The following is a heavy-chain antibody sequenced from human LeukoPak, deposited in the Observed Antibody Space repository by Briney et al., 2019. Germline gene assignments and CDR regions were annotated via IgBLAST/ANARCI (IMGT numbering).Heavy chain of an antibody. J-gene: IGHJ3*02. CDR3: ARAPAPGAFDI. V-gene: IGHV1-69*04. CDR2: IIPILGIA. Sequence: SVKASCKASNYTFTSYAISWVRQAPGQGLEWMGRIIPILGIANYAQKFQGRVTITADKSTSTAYMELSSLRSEDTAVYYCARAPAPGAFDIWGQGTMVTVSS. CDR1: NYTFTSYA.